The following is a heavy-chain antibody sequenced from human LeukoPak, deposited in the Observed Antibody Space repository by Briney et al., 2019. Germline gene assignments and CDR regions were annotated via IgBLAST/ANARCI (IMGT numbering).Heavy chain of an antibody. CDR3: AKPRYSSGWYDINY. J-gene: IGHJ4*02. V-gene: IGHV3-23*01. Sequence: GGSLRLSCAASGFTFSSYAMSWVRQAPGKGLEWVSSISSSGGSTYYADSVKGRFTISRDNSKNTLYLQMNSLRAEDTAVYYCAKPRYSSGWYDINYWGQGTLVTVSS. CDR1: GFTFSSYA. CDR2: ISSSGGST. D-gene: IGHD6-19*01.